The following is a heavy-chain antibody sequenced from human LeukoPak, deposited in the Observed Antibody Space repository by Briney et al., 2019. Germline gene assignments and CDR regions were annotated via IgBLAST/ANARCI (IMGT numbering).Heavy chain of an antibody. D-gene: IGHD6-13*01. CDR3: AKTAGIAAAADFDY. CDR1: GFTFSNYG. Sequence: GGTLRLSCAASGFTFSNYGMSWVRQAPGKGLEWVSSISGSGDSTYYADSVKGRFTISRDNSKNTLYLQMNSLRAEDTAVYYCAKTAGIAAAADFDYWGQGTLVTVSS. J-gene: IGHJ4*02. V-gene: IGHV3-23*01. CDR2: ISGSGDST.